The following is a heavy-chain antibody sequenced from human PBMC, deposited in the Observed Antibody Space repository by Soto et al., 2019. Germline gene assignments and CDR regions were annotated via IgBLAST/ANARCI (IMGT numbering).Heavy chain of an antibody. D-gene: IGHD5-12*01. J-gene: IGHJ4*02. CDR2: ISASGAYK. CDR3: ARGEGGYTGYCTD. CDR1: GFNFNTYS. Sequence: EVRLVESGGGLVKPGGSLRVSCAASGFNFNTYSMNWVRQAPGKGLQWVSFISASGAYKYYADSVRGRFTISRDNAKKSVFLEMNSLRVEDTAVYYCARGEGGYTGYCTDWGQGTLVTVSS. V-gene: IGHV3-21*02.